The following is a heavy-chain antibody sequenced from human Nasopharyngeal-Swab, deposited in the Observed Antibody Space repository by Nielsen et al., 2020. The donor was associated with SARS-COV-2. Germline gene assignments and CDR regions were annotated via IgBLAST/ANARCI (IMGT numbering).Heavy chain of an antibody. Sequence: GGSLRLSCKGSGYNFATYWIGWVRQMPGKGLEWMGIISPADSDTRYSPSFQGQVTISADKSISTAYLQWSSLKASDTATYYCARPSDYYGSGNAFDIWGQGTMVTVSS. CDR2: ISPADSDT. CDR1: GYNFATYW. J-gene: IGHJ3*02. V-gene: IGHV5-51*01. CDR3: ARPSDYYGSGNAFDI. D-gene: IGHD3-10*01.